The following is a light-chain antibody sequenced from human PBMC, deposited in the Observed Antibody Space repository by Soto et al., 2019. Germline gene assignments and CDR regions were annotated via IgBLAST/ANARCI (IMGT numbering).Light chain of an antibody. CDR3: QQYNNWPLT. V-gene: IGKV3-15*01. CDR2: HAS. J-gene: IGKJ4*01. CDR1: QSMYNN. Sequence: EIVMTQSPATLSVSPGERATLSCRASQSMYNNLAWYQQKPGQAPRLLIYHASARATGIPARFSGSGSGTDFTLTISSLQSEDFAVYYCQQYNNWPLTLGGGTKVEI.